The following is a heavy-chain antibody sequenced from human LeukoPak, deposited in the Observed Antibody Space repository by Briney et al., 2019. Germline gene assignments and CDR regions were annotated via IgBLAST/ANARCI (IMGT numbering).Heavy chain of an antibody. V-gene: IGHV3-11*05. J-gene: IGHJ4*02. CDR1: GFTFSDYY. CDR3: ARDIPYCGGDCAPYYFDY. CDR2: ISGTSTYT. Sequence: GGSLRLSCAASGFTFSDYYTSWIRQAPGKGLEWVSYISGTSTYTNYADSVKGRFTISRDNAKNSLYLQMNSLRAEDTAVYYCARDIPYCGGDCAPYYFDYWGQGTLVTVSS. D-gene: IGHD2-21*02.